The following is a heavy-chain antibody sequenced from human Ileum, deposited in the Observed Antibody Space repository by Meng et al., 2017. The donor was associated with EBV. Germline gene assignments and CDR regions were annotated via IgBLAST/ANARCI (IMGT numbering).Heavy chain of an antibody. CDR3: VRGGGATIFGTLDP. J-gene: IGHJ5*02. CDR2: ISDSGGAI. V-gene: IGHV3-11*01. Sequence: QVQLVVAGGGLVMPGGSLTLSCAASGFTFSDYYMGWIRQAPGKGLEWVSYISDSGGAIYYADSVKGRFTISRDNTKNSLSLQMNSLRAEDTALYYCVRGGGATIFGTLDPWGQGTLVTVPS. D-gene: IGHD3-3*01. CDR1: GFTFSDYY.